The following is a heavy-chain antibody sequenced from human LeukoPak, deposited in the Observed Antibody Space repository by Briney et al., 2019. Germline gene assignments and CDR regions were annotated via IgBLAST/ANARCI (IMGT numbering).Heavy chain of an antibody. J-gene: IGHJ4*02. CDR3: ARGPDVEMATGY. Sequence: GDSVKVSCKASGYTFTGYYMHWVRQAPGQGLEWMGWISAYNGNTNYAQKLQGRVTMTTDTSTSTAYMELRSLRSDDTAVYYCARGPDVEMATGYWGQGTLVTVSS. V-gene: IGHV1-18*04. D-gene: IGHD5-24*01. CDR2: ISAYNGNT. CDR1: GYTFTGYY.